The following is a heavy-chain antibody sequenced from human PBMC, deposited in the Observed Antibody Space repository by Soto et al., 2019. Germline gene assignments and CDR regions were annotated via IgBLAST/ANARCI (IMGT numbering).Heavy chain of an antibody. CDR3: ARGRVMGELLRGWFDP. Sequence: ASVKVSCKASGYTFTSYDINWVRQATGQGLEWMGWMNPNSGNTGYAQKFQGRVTMTRNTSISTAYMELSSLRSEDTDVYYCARGRVMGELLRGWFDPWGQGTLVTVSS. CDR1: GYTFTSYD. D-gene: IGHD1-26*01. V-gene: IGHV1-8*01. CDR2: MNPNSGNT. J-gene: IGHJ5*02.